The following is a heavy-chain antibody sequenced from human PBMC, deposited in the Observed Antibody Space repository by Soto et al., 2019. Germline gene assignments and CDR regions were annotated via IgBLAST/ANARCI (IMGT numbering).Heavy chain of an antibody. V-gene: IGHV1-69*01. Sequence: QVQLVQSGAEVKKPGSSVKVSCEASGGTFSSYAISWVRQAPGQGLEWMGGIIPIFGTANYAQKFQGRVTITADESMSTAYMELSSLRSEDTAVYYCARDGYSSSSWYYGMDVWGQGTTVTVSS. CDR3: ARDGYSSSSWYYGMDV. J-gene: IGHJ6*02. CDR2: IIPIFGTA. D-gene: IGHD6-6*01. CDR1: GGTFSSYA.